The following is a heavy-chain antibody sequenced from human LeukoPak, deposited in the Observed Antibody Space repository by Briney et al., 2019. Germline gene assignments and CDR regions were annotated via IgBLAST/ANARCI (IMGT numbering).Heavy chain of an antibody. J-gene: IGHJ4*02. Sequence: PGGSLRLSCAVSGFTFSSYSMNWVRQAPGKGLEWVSYISSSSSTIYYADPVKGRFTISRDNAKNSLYLQMNSLRAEDTAVYYCARDPRISKQLASDFDYWGQGTLVTVSS. CDR3: ARDPRISKQLASDFDY. D-gene: IGHD6-13*01. CDR1: GFTFSSYS. CDR2: ISSSSSTI. V-gene: IGHV3-48*04.